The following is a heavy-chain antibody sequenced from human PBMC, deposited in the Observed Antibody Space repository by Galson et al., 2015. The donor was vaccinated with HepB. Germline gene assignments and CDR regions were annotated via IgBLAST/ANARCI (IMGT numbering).Heavy chain of an antibody. CDR3: ARDWLYYYDSSGMDV. D-gene: IGHD3-22*01. CDR2: IKQAGSEK. V-gene: IGHV3-7*03. CDR1: GFTFSSYW. J-gene: IGHJ6*02. Sequence: SLRLSCAASGFTFSSYWMSWVRQAPGKGLEWVANIKQAGSEKYYVDSVKGRFTISRGNAKNSLYLQMNSLRAEDTAVYYCARDWLYYYDSSGMDVWGQGTTVTVSS.